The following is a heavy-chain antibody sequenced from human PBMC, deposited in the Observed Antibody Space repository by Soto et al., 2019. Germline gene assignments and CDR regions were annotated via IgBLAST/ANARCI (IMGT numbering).Heavy chain of an antibody. Sequence: SETLSLTCTVSGGSISSSSAYWGWIRQPPGKGLEWIGSMYYSGSTYYNPSLKSRVTISVDTSKNQFSLKLTSVTAAYTAVYYCARHTYPSSDVPYYFDYWGQGTLVTVSS. CDR3: ARHTYPSSDVPYYFDY. D-gene: IGHD6-6*01. J-gene: IGHJ4*02. V-gene: IGHV4-39*01. CDR2: MYYSGST. CDR1: GGSISSSSAY.